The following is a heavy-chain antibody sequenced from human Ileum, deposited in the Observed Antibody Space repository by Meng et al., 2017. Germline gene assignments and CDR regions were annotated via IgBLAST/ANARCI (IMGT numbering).Heavy chain of an antibody. J-gene: IGHJ4*02. Sequence: VQLVESGVDLFQPGSSLRLSFQASGFTCSSYGWHWVRQAPGKGLEWVAVISYDGSNKYYADSVKGRFTISRDNSKNTLYLQMNSLRAEDTAVYYCARDRYSSSSVFDYWGQGTLVTVSS. CDR2: ISYDGSNK. V-gene: IGHV3-30*01. D-gene: IGHD6-6*01. CDR3: ARDRYSSSSVFDY. CDR1: GFTCSSYG.